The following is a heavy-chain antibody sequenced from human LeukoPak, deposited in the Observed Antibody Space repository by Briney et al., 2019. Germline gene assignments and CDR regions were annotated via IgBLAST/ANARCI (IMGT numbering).Heavy chain of an antibody. J-gene: IGHJ4*02. CDR3: ARGMDAYKEFDY. CDR1: GGSLGVTS. Sequence: SETLSPPCAAYGGSLGVTSWYWFGQPQGKGLEWIGEISHSGSTNYNPSLKSRVTISVDTSKNQFSLRLNSVTVADTAVYYCARGMDAYKEFDYWGQGTLVTVSS. D-gene: IGHD5-24*01. CDR2: ISHSGST. V-gene: IGHV4-34*01.